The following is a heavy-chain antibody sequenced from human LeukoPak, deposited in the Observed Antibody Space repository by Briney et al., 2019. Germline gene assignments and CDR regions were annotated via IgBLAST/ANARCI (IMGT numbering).Heavy chain of an antibody. V-gene: IGHV3-23*01. CDR3: AKGGAQV. CDR1: GFAFSSDA. CDR2: ISSSGGST. J-gene: IGHJ4*02. Sequence: GGSLRLSCAASGFAFSSDAMRWVRQAPGKGLEWVSAISSSGGSTYYADSVRGRFIISRDSSKNTLYLQMNSLRVEDTAVYYCAKGGAQVGGQGTLVTVSS. D-gene: IGHD1-26*01.